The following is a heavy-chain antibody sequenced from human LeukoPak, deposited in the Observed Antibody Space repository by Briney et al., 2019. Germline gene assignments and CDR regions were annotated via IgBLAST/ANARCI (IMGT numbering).Heavy chain of an antibody. D-gene: IGHD1-26*01. Sequence: GGSLRLSCAASGFTFSSYEMNWVRQAPGKGLEWVSSISTSSSYIYYADSVKGRFTISRDNAKKSLYLQMHSLRAEDTAVYYCARDLMGWDLHYFDYWGQGTLVTVSS. CDR2: ISTSSSYI. V-gene: IGHV3-21*01. CDR1: GFTFSSYE. J-gene: IGHJ4*02. CDR3: ARDLMGWDLHYFDY.